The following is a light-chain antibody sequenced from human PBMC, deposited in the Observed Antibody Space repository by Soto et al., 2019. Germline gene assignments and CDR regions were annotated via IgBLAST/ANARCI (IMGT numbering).Light chain of an antibody. CDR3: QQRSNWPRSIT. V-gene: IGKV3-11*01. Sequence: EIVLTQSPATLSLSPGERATLSCRASQSVSSYLAWYQLKPGQAPRLLIYDASXXAAXIXEXFSGSGSXTDFTLTISRLEPEDFAVYYCQQRSNWPRSITFGQGTRLEIK. J-gene: IGKJ5*01. CDR1: QSVSSY. CDR2: DAS.